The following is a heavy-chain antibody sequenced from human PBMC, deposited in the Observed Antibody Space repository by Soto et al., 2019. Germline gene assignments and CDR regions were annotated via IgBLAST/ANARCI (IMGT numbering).Heavy chain of an antibody. CDR3: AKQIYDSDTGPNFQYYFDS. CDR1: GYNFAGYW. CDR2: IDPSDSQT. V-gene: IGHV5-10-1*01. Sequence: GESLKISCNGSGYNFAGYWITWVRQKPGKGLEWMGRIDPSDSQTYYSPSFRGHVTISVTKSITTVFLQRSSLRASDTAMYYCAKQIYDSDTGPNFQYYFDSWGQGTPVTVSS. D-gene: IGHD3-22*01. J-gene: IGHJ4*02.